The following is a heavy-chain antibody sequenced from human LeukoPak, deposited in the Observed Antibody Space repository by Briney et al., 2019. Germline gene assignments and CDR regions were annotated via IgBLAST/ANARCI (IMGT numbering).Heavy chain of an antibody. J-gene: IGHJ4*02. CDR2: IIPILGIA. CDR3: ARERIGYCSGGSCYLIDY. D-gene: IGHD2-15*01. CDR1: GGTFSSYA. Sequence: SVKVSCTASGGTFSSYAISWVRQAPGQGLEWMGRIIPILGIANYTQKFQGRVTITADKSTSTAYMELSSLRSEDTAVYYCARERIGYCSGGSCYLIDYWGQGTLVTVSS. V-gene: IGHV1-69*04.